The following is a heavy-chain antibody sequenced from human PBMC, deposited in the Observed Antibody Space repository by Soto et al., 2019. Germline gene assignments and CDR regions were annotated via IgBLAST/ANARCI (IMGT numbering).Heavy chain of an antibody. Sequence: PSETLSLTCSVSGASLTSGLYFWVWIRQTPGKGLEWIGSISYSGTTYSNPSLKSRLTMSLDTSKNRFSLKLTSVTAADTAVYYCASEYSSSSWFDPWGQGALVTVSS. D-gene: IGHD6-6*01. CDR1: GASLTSGLYF. J-gene: IGHJ5*02. V-gene: IGHV4-39*02. CDR2: ISYSGTT. CDR3: ASEYSSSSWFDP.